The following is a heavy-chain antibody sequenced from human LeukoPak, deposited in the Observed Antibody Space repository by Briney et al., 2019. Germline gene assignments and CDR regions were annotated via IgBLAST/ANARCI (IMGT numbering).Heavy chain of an antibody. J-gene: IGHJ4*02. CDR2: ISGSGGST. V-gene: IGHV3-23*01. Sequence: GGSLRLSCAASGFTFSSYAMSWVRQAPGKGLEWVSTISGSGGSTYYADSVKGRFTISRDNSKNTLFLQMNSLRAEDAAVYFCAKDVYSFDYWGQGTLVTVSS. CDR3: AKDVYSFDY. CDR1: GFTFSSYA.